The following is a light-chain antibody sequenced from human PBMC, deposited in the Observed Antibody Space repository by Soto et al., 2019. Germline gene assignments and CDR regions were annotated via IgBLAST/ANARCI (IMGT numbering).Light chain of an antibody. J-gene: IGKJ1*01. CDR1: QSVRTY. V-gene: IGKV3D-15*01. CDR2: GAS. Sequence: EIVLTQSPVTLSLSPGERATLSCRASQSVRTYLAWYQVKPGQAPRLLIYGASSRATGIPDRFNGSGSGTDFTLTISSLQPDDFATYYCQQYNSYSFGQGTKVDIK. CDR3: QQYNSYS.